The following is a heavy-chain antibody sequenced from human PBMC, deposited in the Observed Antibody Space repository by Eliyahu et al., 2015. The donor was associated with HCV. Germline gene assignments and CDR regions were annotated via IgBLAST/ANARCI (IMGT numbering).Heavy chain of an antibody. CDR1: GFTFSSYG. D-gene: IGHD1-14*01. J-gene: IGHJ4*02. Sequence: QVQLVESGGGXVQPGKSLTLXCAASGFTFSSYGMHWVRQAPGRGLEWVTLLWSDGDTKYYADSVKGRFTISRDTSKNTLYLQMNSLRVEDTAVYHCARDSHHYYFDYSGQGTLVTVSS. V-gene: IGHV3-33*01. CDR3: ARDSHHYYFDY. CDR2: LWSDGDTK.